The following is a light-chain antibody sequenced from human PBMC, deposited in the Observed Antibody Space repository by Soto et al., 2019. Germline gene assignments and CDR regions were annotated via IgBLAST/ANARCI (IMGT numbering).Light chain of an antibody. CDR3: SSYAGSNNV. CDR1: SSDVGGYNY. V-gene: IGLV2-8*01. CDR2: EVS. Sequence: QSALTQPPSASGSPGQSVTISCTGTSSDVGGYNYVSWYQQHPGKAPKLMIYEVSKRPSGVPDRFSGSKSGNTASLTVSGLQAEDAADYYCSSYAGSNNVFGTGTQLTVL. J-gene: IGLJ1*01.